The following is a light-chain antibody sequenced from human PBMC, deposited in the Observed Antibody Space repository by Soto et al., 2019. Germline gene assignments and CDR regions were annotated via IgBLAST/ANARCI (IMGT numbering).Light chain of an antibody. CDR1: SANIGAGYD. CDR2: GNS. V-gene: IGLV1-40*01. Sequence: QSLVTQPPSASARRGQRLTFPCTGTSANIGAGYDVHWYQQLPGTAPKLLIYGNSNRPSGVPDRFSGSKSGTSASLAITGLQAEDEADYYCKSYDSRLSAFFGTGTKVTVL. CDR3: KSYDSRLSAF. J-gene: IGLJ1*01.